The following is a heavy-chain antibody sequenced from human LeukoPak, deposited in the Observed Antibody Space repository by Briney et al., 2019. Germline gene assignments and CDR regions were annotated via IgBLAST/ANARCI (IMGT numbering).Heavy chain of an antibody. V-gene: IGHV4-39*01. Sequence: SETLSLTCTVPGGSISSSGDFWGWIRQPPGKEPEYIASIHHSGRTYYNLSLKSRVTMSVDTSKNQFSLKLSSVTATDTAVYYCASVISGWYKDWAQGTMVIVSS. J-gene: IGHJ3*01. CDR1: GGSISSSGDF. D-gene: IGHD6-19*01. CDR2: IHHSGRT. CDR3: ASVISGWYKD.